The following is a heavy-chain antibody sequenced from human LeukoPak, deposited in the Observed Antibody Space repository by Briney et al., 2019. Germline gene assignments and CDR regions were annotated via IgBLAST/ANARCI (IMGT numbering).Heavy chain of an antibody. J-gene: IGHJ4*02. D-gene: IGHD2-8*01. CDR2: IKQDGSEK. CDR1: GFTFSSYW. V-gene: IGHV3-7*05. CDR3: ARDRSVMYFDY. Sequence: GGSLRLSCAASGFTFSSYWMSWVRQAPGKGLEWVANIKQDGSEKYYVDPVKGRFTISRDNTKSSLYLQMNSLRAEDTAVYYCARDRSVMYFDYWGQGTLVTVSS.